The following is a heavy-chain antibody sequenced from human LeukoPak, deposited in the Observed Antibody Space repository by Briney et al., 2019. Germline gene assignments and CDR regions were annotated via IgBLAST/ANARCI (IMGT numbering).Heavy chain of an antibody. CDR3: ARESYYYDSSGRRHYYFDY. Sequence: SETLSLTCTVSGGSISGTDYYWGWIRQPPGEGLEWIGNIYYSGSTYYNPSLKSRVSISVDTSNNQFPLRLTSVTAADTAVYYCARESYYYDSSGRRHYYFDYWGQGTLVTASS. J-gene: IGHJ4*02. V-gene: IGHV4-39*06. CDR1: GGSISGTDYY. D-gene: IGHD3-22*01. CDR2: IYYSGST.